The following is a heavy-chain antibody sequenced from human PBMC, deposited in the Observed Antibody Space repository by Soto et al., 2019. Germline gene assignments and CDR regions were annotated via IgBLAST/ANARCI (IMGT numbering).Heavy chain of an antibody. V-gene: IGHV3-21*01. J-gene: IGHJ6*04. CDR3: ARRDYYYYCFDV. CDR1: GFTFRSYS. Sequence: EVQLVESGGGLVKPGGSLRLSCVASGFTFRSYSMNWVRQAPGKGLEWVSSISTSSSYIYYADSVKGRFTISRDNAKTTLYLQMNSLRAEDTAVYYCARRDYYYYCFDVWGEGNKVTVPS. CDR2: ISTSSSYI.